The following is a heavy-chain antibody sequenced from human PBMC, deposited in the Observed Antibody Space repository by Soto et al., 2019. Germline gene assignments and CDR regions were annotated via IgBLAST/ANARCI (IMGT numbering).Heavy chain of an antibody. D-gene: IGHD7-27*01. CDR3: ARVVSTGGFFDY. Sequence: QVQLQESGPGLVKPSGTLSLTCAVSSGSISSSNWWSWVRQPPGKELEWIGEIYHSGITNYNPSRKTRVTISVDKSKNQFSLKLSSVTAADTAVYYCARVVSTGGFFDYWGQGTLVTVSS. V-gene: IGHV4-4*02. J-gene: IGHJ4*02. CDR1: SGSISSSNW. CDR2: IYHSGIT.